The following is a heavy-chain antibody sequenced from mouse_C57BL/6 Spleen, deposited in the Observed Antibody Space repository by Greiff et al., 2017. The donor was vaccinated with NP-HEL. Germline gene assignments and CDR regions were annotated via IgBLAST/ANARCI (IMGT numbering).Heavy chain of an antibody. J-gene: IGHJ2*01. Sequence: EVKVEESGGGLVKPGGSLKLSCAASGFTFSSYAMSWVRQTPEKRLEWVATISDGGSYTYYPDNVKGRFTISRDNAKNNLYLQMSHLKSEDTAMYYCARDYYGSPYFDYWGQGTTLTVSS. V-gene: IGHV5-4*01. CDR2: ISDGGSYT. D-gene: IGHD1-1*01. CDR1: GFTFSSYA. CDR3: ARDYYGSPYFDY.